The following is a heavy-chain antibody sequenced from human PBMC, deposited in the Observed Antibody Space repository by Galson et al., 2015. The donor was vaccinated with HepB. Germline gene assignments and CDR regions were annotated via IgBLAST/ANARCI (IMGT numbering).Heavy chain of an antibody. CDR3: ARNWPGTYWEAFDM. V-gene: IGHV3-23*01. J-gene: IGHJ3*02. D-gene: IGHD1-26*01. CDR2: VSGNGANR. CDR1: GFACGICA. Sequence: SLRLSCAGSGFACGICAMTWVRQAPGKGLEWVSSVSGNGANRYYADSVKGRFTISRDNSMGTLYLQLNSLRAEDTAIYFCARNWPGTYWEAFDMWGQGTLVTVSS.